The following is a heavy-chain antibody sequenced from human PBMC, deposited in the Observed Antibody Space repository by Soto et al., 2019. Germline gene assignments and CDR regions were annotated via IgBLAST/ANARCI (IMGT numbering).Heavy chain of an antibody. J-gene: IGHJ4*02. CDR1: GFTFDDYA. V-gene: IGHV3-9*01. Sequence: GGSLRLSCAASGFTFDDYAMHWVRQAPGKGLEWVSGISWDSGRITYADSVKGRFTISRDNAKSSLYLQMNSLRGDDTALYYCAKDLRGRSMGNIDYWGQGTLVTVSS. CDR2: ISWDSGRI. CDR3: AKDLRGRSMGNIDY. D-gene: IGHD7-27*01.